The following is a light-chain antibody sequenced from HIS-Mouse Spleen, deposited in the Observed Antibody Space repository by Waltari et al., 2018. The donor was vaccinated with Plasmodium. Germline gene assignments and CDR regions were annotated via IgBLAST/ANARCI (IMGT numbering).Light chain of an antibody. CDR2: GAS. CDR1: QSVISN. V-gene: IGKV3-15*01. J-gene: IGKJ3*01. CDR3: QQYNNWSFT. Sequence: EILMTQSSATLSVSPGERATLSCRASQSVISNSAWYQQKPGQAPRLLIYGASTRATGIPARFSGSGSGTEFTLTISSLQSEDFAVYYCQQYNNWSFTFGPGTKVDIK.